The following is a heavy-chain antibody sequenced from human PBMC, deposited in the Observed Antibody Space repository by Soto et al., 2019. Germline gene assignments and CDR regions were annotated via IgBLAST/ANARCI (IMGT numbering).Heavy chain of an antibody. CDR3: ARMRRPSYYDSSGYDLYLAEDAFDI. V-gene: IGHV2-70*01. D-gene: IGHD3-22*01. Sequence: QSGPTLVNPTQTLTLTFTFSGFSLSTSGMCVSWIRQPPGKALEWLALIDWDDDKYYSTSLKTRLTISKDTSKNQEVLTMTNTDPVDTATYYCARMRRPSYYDSSGYDLYLAEDAFDIWGQGTMVTVPS. CDR2: IDWDDDK. J-gene: IGHJ3*02. CDR1: GFSLSTSGMC.